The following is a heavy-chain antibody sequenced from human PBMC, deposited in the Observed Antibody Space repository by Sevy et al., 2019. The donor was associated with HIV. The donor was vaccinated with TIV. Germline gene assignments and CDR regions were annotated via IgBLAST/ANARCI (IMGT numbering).Heavy chain of an antibody. Sequence: GGSLRLSCAASGFTISSSAMSWVRQAPGKGLEWVSLISGTGTSTYYADSVKGRFAISKDKSKSTFYLQMNSLRAEDTAIYYCGYELRGRTGGTREIDYWGQGTLVTVSS. D-gene: IGHD7-27*01. CDR2: ISGTGTST. CDR1: GFTISSSA. CDR3: GYELRGRTGGTREIDY. V-gene: IGHV3-23*01. J-gene: IGHJ4*02.